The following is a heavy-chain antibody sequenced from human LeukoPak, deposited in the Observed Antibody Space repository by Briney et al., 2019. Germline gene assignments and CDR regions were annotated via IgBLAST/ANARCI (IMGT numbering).Heavy chain of an antibody. V-gene: IGHV1-2*02. CDR2: INPDSGDT. D-gene: IGHD3-22*01. J-gene: IGHJ1*01. CDR3: ARGSYDSSDFEYFQH. CDR1: GYTFTSHF. Sequence: ASVKVSCKASGYTFTSHFMHWVRQAPGQGLEWMGWINPDSGDTNYAQRFQGRATMTRDTSISTAYMEKRRLTSDDTAVYYCARGSYDSSDFEYFQHWGEGTLVTVSS.